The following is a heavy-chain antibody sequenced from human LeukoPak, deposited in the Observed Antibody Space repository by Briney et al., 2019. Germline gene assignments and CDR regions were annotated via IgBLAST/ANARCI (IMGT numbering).Heavy chain of an antibody. V-gene: IGHV4-39*07. Sequence: SETLSLTCTVSGGSISSGSYYWSWIRQPAGKGLEWIGTIYHSGSTYYNPSLKSRVTVSVDTSKNQFSLRLTSVTAADTAVYYCARLSGIYCDRGSCFDYFDSWGQGTLVTVSS. CDR3: ARLSGIYCDRGSCFDYFDS. D-gene: IGHD2-15*01. CDR1: GGSISSGSYY. J-gene: IGHJ5*01. CDR2: IYHSGST.